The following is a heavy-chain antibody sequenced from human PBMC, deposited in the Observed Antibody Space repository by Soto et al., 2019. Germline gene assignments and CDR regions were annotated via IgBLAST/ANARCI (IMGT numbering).Heavy chain of an antibody. CDR2: IYYSGST. J-gene: IGHJ4*02. Sequence: NPSETLSLTCTVSGGSISSGGYYWSWIRQHPGKGLEWIGYIYYSGSTYYNPSLKSRVTISVDTSKNQFSLKLSSVTAADTAVYYCARGLVKDFDYWGQGTLVTVSS. D-gene: IGHD6-19*01. CDR1: GGSISSGGYY. V-gene: IGHV4-31*03. CDR3: ARGLVKDFDY.